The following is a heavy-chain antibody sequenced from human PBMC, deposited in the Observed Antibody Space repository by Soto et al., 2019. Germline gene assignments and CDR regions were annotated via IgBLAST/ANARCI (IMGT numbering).Heavy chain of an antibody. D-gene: IGHD2-15*01. J-gene: IGHJ3*02. CDR3: ARWVPGDIVVVVAADGAFDI. CDR2: IYYSGST. CDR1: GGSISSYY. V-gene: IGHV4-59*01. Sequence: PSETLSLTCTVSGGSISSYYRSWIRQPPGKGLERIGYIYYSGSTNYNPSLKSRVTISVDTSKNQFSLKLSSVTAADTAVYYCARWVPGDIVVVVAADGAFDIWGQGTMVTVSS.